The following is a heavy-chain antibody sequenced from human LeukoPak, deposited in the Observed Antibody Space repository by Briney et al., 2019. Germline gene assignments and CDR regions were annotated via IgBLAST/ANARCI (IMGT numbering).Heavy chain of an antibody. CDR1: GGSISSSSYY. J-gene: IGHJ3*02. D-gene: IGHD6-13*01. Sequence: SETLSLTCSVSGGSISSSSYYWGWIRQPPGKGLEWIGSIYYSGSTYYNPSLKSRVTISVDTSKNQFSLKLSSVTAADTAVYYCARHRPHIAAAVDDAFDIWGQGTMVTVSS. V-gene: IGHV4-39*01. CDR3: ARHRPHIAAAVDDAFDI. CDR2: IYYSGST.